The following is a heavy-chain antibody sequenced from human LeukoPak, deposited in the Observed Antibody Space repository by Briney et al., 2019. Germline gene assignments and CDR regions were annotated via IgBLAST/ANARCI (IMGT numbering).Heavy chain of an antibody. J-gene: IGHJ5*02. CDR3: ARGDSSSWYNPNWFDP. D-gene: IGHD6-13*01. CDR2: MNPNSGNT. Sequence: ASVKVSCKASGYTFTSYDINWVRQATGQGLEWMGWMNPNSGNTGYAQKFQGRVTMTRNTSISTAYMELSGLRSEDTAVYYCARGDSSSWYNPNWFDPWGQGTLVTVAS. V-gene: IGHV1-8*01. CDR1: GYTFTSYD.